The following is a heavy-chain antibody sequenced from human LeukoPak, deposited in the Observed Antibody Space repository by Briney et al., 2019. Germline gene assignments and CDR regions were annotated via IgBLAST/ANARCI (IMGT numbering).Heavy chain of an antibody. D-gene: IGHD3-10*01. V-gene: IGHV3-30*02. CDR3: AKESMVRGVPPLGYYYYMDV. J-gene: IGHJ6*03. CDR2: IRYDGSNK. Sequence: QSGGSLRLSCAASGFTFSDYGMHWVRQAPGKGLEWVAFIRYDGSNKYYTDSVKGRFTISRDNSKNTLYLQMKSLRTEDTAVYYCAKESMVRGVPPLGYYYYMDVWGKGTTVTVSS. CDR1: GFTFSDYG.